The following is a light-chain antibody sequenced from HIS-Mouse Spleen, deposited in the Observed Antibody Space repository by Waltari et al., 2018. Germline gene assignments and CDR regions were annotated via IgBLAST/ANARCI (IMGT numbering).Light chain of an antibody. CDR3: QSADSSGTYV. Sequence: SYELTQPPSVSVSPGQTARITCSGDALPTHYAYWYQQKPGQAPVLVIYKDSERPSGIPERFSGSSSGTTVTLTISGVQAEDEADYYCQSADSSGTYVFGGGTKLTVL. V-gene: IGLV3-25*03. CDR2: KDS. CDR1: ALPTHY. J-gene: IGLJ2*01.